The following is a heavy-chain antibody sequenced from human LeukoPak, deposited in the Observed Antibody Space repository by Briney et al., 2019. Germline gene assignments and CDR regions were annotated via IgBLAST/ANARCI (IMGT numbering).Heavy chain of an antibody. D-gene: IGHD3-3*01. CDR3: ARGSGGFDY. V-gene: IGHV3-74*01. CDR1: GFTFSSSW. J-gene: IGHJ4*02. CDR2: INNPGTGT. Sequence: GGSLRLSCAASGFTFSSSWMHWVRQVPGKGLVWVAHINNPGTGTTYADAVKGRFTISRDNAKNPLYLQMNSLRADDTAMYYCARGSGGFDYWGQGPLITASS.